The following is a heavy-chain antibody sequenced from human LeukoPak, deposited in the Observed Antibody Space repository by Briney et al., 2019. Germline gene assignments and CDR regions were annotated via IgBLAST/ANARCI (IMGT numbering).Heavy chain of an antibody. CDR1: GYTFTGYY. J-gene: IGHJ3*02. V-gene: IGHV1-2*02. CDR3: ARLSPGYCSSTSCYTGAFDI. CDR2: INPNSGGT. Sequence: ASVKVSCKASGYTFTGYYMHWVRQAPGQGLEWMGWINPNSGGTNYAQKFQGRVTMTRDTSISTDYMELSRLRSDDTAVYYCARLSPGYCSSTSCYTGAFDIWGQGTMVTVSS. D-gene: IGHD2-2*02.